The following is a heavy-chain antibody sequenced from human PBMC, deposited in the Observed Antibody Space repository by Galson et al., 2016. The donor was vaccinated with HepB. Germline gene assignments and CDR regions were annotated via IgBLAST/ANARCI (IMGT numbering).Heavy chain of an antibody. CDR3: ATEVLAVAGTDY. V-gene: IGHV1-46*01. CDR2: INPNGGSA. J-gene: IGHJ4*02. Sequence: SVKVSCKASGGTFSNYAISWVRQAPGQGLEWMGLINPNGGSATSAQKFQNRVTMTSDTSTSTVYLELSGLRSEDTAVYYCATEVLAVAGTDYWGQGTLVIVSS. CDR1: GGTFSNYA. D-gene: IGHD6-19*01.